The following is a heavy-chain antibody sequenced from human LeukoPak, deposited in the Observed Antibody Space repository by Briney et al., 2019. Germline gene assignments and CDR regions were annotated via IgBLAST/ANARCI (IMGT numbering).Heavy chain of an antibody. D-gene: IGHD5-24*01. CDR1: VGSFSGYY. J-gene: IGHJ4*02. V-gene: IGHV4-34*01. CDR2: INHSGST. CDR3: ATGGARWLQYVRFDY. Sequence: SETLSLTCAVYVGSFSGYYWSWIRQPPGKGLEGMREINHSGSTNYNPSLKSRVTISVDTSKNQFSLTLSSVTAADTAVYYCATGGARWLQYVRFDYWGQGTLVTVSS.